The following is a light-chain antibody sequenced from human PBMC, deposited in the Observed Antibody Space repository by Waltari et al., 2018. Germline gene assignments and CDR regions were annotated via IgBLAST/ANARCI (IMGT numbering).Light chain of an antibody. CDR2: GAS. J-gene: IGKJ5*01. CDR1: QTVSSN. Sequence: ELVMTQSPAALSVSPGERATLSCWASQTVSSNLGWYQQKAGQAPRLLIYGASTRATGIPARFSGSGSGTEFTLTISSLQSEDFAVYYCQQYHRWPITFGQGTRLEI. V-gene: IGKV3-15*01. CDR3: QQYHRWPIT.